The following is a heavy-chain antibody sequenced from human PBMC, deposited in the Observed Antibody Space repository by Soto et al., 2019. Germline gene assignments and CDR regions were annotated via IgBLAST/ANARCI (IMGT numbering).Heavy chain of an antibody. CDR2: ISGYNGKT. CDR1: GYTFTSYG. V-gene: IGHV1-18*01. CDR3: AREGVVPYYYCGTDV. D-gene: IGHD6-6*01. J-gene: IGHJ6*02. Sequence: ASVKVSCKASGYTFTSYGISWVRQAPGQGLEWMGWISGYNGKTNYAQKVQDRVTMTTDTSTSTVYMELRSLRSDDTAVYYCAREGVVPYYYCGTDVCCQATTVTLS.